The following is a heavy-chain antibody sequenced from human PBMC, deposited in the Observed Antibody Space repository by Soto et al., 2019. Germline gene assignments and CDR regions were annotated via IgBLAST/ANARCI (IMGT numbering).Heavy chain of an antibody. V-gene: IGHV1-69*02. CDR1: GGTFSSYT. D-gene: IGHD4-17*01. CDR2: IIPILGIA. J-gene: IGHJ6*03. CDR3: ARCSRVTNPKTPYYYYYYMDV. Sequence: ASVKVSCKASGGTFSSYTISWVRQAPGQGLEWMGRIIPILGIANYAQKFQGRVTITADKSTSTAYMELSSLRSEDTAVYYCARCSRVTNPKTPYYYYYYMDVWGKGTTVTVSS.